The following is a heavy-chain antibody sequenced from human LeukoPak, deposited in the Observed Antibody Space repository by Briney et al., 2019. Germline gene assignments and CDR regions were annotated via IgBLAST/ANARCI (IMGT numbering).Heavy chain of an antibody. D-gene: IGHD6-13*01. CDR1: GFTFSTYW. CDR3: ARDTSGYSTIWYPDYYNGMDV. Sequence: GGSLRLSCVGSGFTFSTYWMSCVRQAPGKGLEWVANIKQDGSEKHYLDSVKGRFSIFRDNAKKSLFLHMNSLRAEDTAIYYCARDTSGYSTIWYPDYYNGMDVWGQGTTVTVSS. J-gene: IGHJ6*02. CDR2: IKQDGSEK. V-gene: IGHV3-7*01.